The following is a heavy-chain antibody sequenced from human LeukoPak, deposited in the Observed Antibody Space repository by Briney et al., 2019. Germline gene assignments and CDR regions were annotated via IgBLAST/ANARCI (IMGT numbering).Heavy chain of an antibody. CDR3: AHRVLFAAAGYNWFDP. CDR1: GFSLSTSGVG. V-gene: IGHV2-5*01. D-gene: IGHD6-13*01. CDR2: IYWNDDK. J-gene: IGHJ5*02. Sequence: ESGPTLVKPTQTLTLTCTFSGFSLSTSGVGVGWICQPPGKALEWLALIYWNDDKRYSPSLKSRLTITKGTSKNQVVLTMTNMDPVDTATYYCAHRVLFAAAGYNWFDPWGQGTLVTVSS.